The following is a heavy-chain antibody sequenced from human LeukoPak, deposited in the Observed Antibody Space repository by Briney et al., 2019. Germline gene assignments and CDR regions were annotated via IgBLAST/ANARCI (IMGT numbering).Heavy chain of an antibody. Sequence: GGSLRLSCAASGSTFSSYSMNWVRQAPGKGLEWVSSISSSSSYIYYADSVKGRFTISRDNAKNSLYLQMNSLRAEDTAVYYCARVPFGSSWYVGDYWGQGTLVTVSS. D-gene: IGHD6-13*01. V-gene: IGHV3-21*01. CDR1: GSTFSSYS. CDR3: ARVPFGSSWYVGDY. J-gene: IGHJ4*02. CDR2: ISSSSSYI.